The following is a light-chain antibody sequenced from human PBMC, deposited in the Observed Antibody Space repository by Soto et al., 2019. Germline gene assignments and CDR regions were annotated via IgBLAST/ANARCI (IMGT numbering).Light chain of an antibody. V-gene: IGKV1-12*01. Sequence: DIQMTQSPSSVSGSVGDRVTITCRASQDITRWLAWYQQKPGKAPKLLIYGASSLQGGVPSRFSGSGSETDFTLTISSLQPEDSATYYCQQTNTFPLTFGGGTKVDIK. CDR3: QQTNTFPLT. CDR2: GAS. CDR1: QDITRW. J-gene: IGKJ4*01.